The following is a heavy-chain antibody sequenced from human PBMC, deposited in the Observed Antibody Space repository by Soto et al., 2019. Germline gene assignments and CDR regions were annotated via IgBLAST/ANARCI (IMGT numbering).Heavy chain of an antibody. D-gene: IGHD1-26*01. CDR2: ISAYNGNT. CDR3: ARRAGATDNYYYYGMDV. V-gene: IGHV1-18*01. CDR1: GYTFTSYG. J-gene: IGHJ6*02. Sequence: QVQLVQSGAEVKKPGASVKVSCKASGYTFTSYGISWVRQAPGQGLEWMGWISAYNGNTNYAQKLQGRVTMTTDTSTSTAYMERRSLRSDDTAVYYCARRAGATDNYYYYGMDVWGQGTTVTVSS.